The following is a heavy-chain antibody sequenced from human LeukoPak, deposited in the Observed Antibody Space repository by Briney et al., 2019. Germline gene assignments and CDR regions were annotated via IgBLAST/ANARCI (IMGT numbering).Heavy chain of an antibody. Sequence: PGGSLRLSCAASGFTFSSYGMHWVRQAPGKGLEWVAFIRNDESNKYSADSVKGRFTISRDYSKNTLYLQRNSLRAEDTAVYYCAKDRDLTTVTGPDYWGQGTLVTVSS. V-gene: IGHV3-30*02. J-gene: IGHJ4*02. D-gene: IGHD4-17*01. CDR2: IRNDESNK. CDR1: GFTFSSYG. CDR3: AKDRDLTTVTGPDY.